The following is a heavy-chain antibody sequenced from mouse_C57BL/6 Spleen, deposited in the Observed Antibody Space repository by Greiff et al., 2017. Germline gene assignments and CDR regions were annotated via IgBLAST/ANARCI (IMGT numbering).Heavy chain of an antibody. Sequence: VQLQQPGAELVMPGASVKLSCKASGYTFTSYWMHWVKQRPGQGLEWIGEIDPSDSYTNYNQKFKGKSTLTVDKSSSTAYMQLSSLTSEDSAVYDCARSGAYYSNPRYFDVWGTGTTVTVSS. J-gene: IGHJ1*03. CDR1: GYTFTSYW. CDR3: ARSGAYYSNPRYFDV. CDR2: IDPSDSYT. D-gene: IGHD2-5*01. V-gene: IGHV1-69*01.